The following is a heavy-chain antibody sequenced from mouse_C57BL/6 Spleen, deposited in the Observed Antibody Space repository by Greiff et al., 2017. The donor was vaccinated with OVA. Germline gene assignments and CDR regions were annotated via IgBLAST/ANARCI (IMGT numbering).Heavy chain of an antibody. V-gene: IGHV1-69*01. J-gene: IGHJ2*01. CDR3: ARGGLAYY. Sequence: VQLQQPGAELVMPGASVKLSCKASGYTFTSYWMHWVKQRPGQGLEWIGEIDPSDSYTNYNQKFKGKSTLTVDKSSSTAYMQLSSLTSEDSAVYYCARGGLAYYWGQGTTLTVSS. CDR2: IDPSDSYT. CDR1: GYTFTSYW. D-gene: IGHD6-1*01.